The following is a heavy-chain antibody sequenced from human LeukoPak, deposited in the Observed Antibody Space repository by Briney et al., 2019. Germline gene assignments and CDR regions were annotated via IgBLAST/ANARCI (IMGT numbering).Heavy chain of an antibody. CDR1: GFTFSDGW. Sequence: GGSLRLSCAASGFTFSDGWMNWVRQAPGKGLEWVGRIKSKTDGGTTDYAAPVKGRFTISRDDSKNTLYLQMNSLKTEDTAVYYCTRYGGNPYYFDYWGQGTLVTVSS. J-gene: IGHJ4*02. CDR2: IKSKTDGGTT. V-gene: IGHV3-15*01. D-gene: IGHD4-23*01. CDR3: TRYGGNPYYFDY.